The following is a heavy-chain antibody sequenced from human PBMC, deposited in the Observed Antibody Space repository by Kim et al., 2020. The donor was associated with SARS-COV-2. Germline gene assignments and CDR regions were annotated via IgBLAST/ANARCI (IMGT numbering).Heavy chain of an antibody. V-gene: IGHV1-18*01. D-gene: IGHD2-15*01. CDR3: ARPRDCSGGSCYQEFDY. J-gene: IGHJ4*02. Sequence: ASVKVSCKASGYTFTSYGISWVRQAPGQGLEWMGWISAYNGNTNYAQKLQGRVTMTTDTSTSTAYMELRSLRSDDTAVYYCARPRDCSGGSCYQEFDYWGQGTLVTVSS. CDR1: GYTFTSYG. CDR2: ISAYNGNT.